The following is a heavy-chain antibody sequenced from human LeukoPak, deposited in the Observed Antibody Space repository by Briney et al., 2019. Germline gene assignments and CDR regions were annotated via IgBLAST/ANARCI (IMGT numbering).Heavy chain of an antibody. CDR2: INHSGST. CDR3: ARGRGGVYYGSGSYYVDY. D-gene: IGHD3-10*01. V-gene: IGHV4-34*01. J-gene: IGHJ4*02. CDR1: GGSFSGYY. Sequence: PSETLSLTCAVYGGSFSGYYWSWIRQPPGKGLEWIGEINHSGSTNYNPSLKSRVTISVDTSKNQFSLKLSSVTAADTAVYYCARGRGGVYYGSGSYYVDYWGQGTLVTVSS.